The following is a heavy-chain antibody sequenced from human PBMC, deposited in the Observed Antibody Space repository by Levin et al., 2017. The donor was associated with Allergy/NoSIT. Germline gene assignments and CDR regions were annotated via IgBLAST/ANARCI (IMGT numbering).Heavy chain of an antibody. V-gene: IGHV3-30*18. CDR2: ISFDGTNK. J-gene: IGHJ4*01. Sequence: GGSLRLSCAASRFTFSNYNMHWVRQPPGKGLEWVAVISFDGTNKYYADSVKGRFTISRDNFKNTLYLQMNSLRAEDTAMYYCAKDDSSGWYDLGVVDYWGHGTLVTVSS. CDR1: RFTFSNYN. CDR3: AKDDSSGWYDLGVVDY. D-gene: IGHD6-19*01.